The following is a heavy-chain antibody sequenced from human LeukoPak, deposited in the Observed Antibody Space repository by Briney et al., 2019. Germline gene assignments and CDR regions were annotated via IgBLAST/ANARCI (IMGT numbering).Heavy chain of an antibody. V-gene: IGHV1-8*01. CDR2: MNPNNNNV. CDR1: GYTFTSYD. CDR3: ARGAFLPQYRRDFDP. Sequence: ASVKVSCKVSGYTFTSYDINWVRQATGQGLEWMGWMNPNNNNVGYAQKFQGRVTMTRDTSISTAYMELGSLTSEDTAVYYCARGAFLPQYRRDFDPWGQGTLVTVSS. J-gene: IGHJ5*02. D-gene: IGHD6-6*01.